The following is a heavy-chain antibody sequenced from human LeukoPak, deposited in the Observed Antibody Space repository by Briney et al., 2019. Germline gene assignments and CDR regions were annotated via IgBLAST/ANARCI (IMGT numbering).Heavy chain of an antibody. CDR2: MNPNSGNT. CDR1: GYTFTSYD. Sequence: ASVKVSCKASGYTFTSYDINWVRQATGQGLEWMGWMNPNSGNTGYAQKFQGRVTMTRNTSISTAYMELSSLRSEDTAVYYCAGGRACSSTSCYWGLDYYYYGMDVWGQGTTVTVSS. D-gene: IGHD2-2*01. J-gene: IGHJ6*02. CDR3: AGGRACSSTSCYWGLDYYYYGMDV. V-gene: IGHV1-8*01.